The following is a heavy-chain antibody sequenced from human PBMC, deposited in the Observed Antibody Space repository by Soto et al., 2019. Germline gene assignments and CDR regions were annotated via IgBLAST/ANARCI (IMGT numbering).Heavy chain of an antibody. CDR2: ISAYNGNT. J-gene: IGHJ5*02. CDR1: GYTFTSYG. Sequence: ASVKVSCKASGYTFTSYGISWVRQAPGQGLEWMGWISAYNGNTNYAQKLQGRMTMTTDTSTSTAYMELRSLTSDDTAVYYCANGVHRGRLAPRGQGTPVPVSS. D-gene: IGHD3-10*01. CDR3: ANGVHRGRLAP. V-gene: IGHV1-18*01.